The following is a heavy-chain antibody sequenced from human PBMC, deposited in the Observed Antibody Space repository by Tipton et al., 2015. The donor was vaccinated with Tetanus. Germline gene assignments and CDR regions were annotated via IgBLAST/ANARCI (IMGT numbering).Heavy chain of an antibody. CDR3: ARDPRTTVVPYFDY. J-gene: IGHJ4*02. CDR2: IWYDGSNK. CDR1: GFTFSSYG. V-gene: IGHV3-33*01. D-gene: IGHD4-23*01. Sequence: SLRLSCAASGFTFSSYGMHWVRQAPGKGLEWVAVIWYDGSNKYYADSVKGRFTISRDNSKNTLYLQMNSLRAEDTAVYYCARDPRTTVVPYFDYWGQGTLVTVSS.